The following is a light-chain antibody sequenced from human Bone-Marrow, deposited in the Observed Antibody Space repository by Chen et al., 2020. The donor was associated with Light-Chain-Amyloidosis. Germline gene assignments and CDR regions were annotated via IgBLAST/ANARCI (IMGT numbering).Light chain of an antibody. CDR3: QQYNSVPHT. CDR1: HARGNY. V-gene: IGKV1-27*01. Sequence: DIQMTQSPSSLSASVGDSVTIACSASHARGNYLAWYQQKPGKVPELLIYAASTLHSGVSSRFGGSGSGTDFTLTISSLQPADVSTYYCQQYNSVPHTFAPGTKVDI. CDR2: AAS. J-gene: IGKJ3*01.